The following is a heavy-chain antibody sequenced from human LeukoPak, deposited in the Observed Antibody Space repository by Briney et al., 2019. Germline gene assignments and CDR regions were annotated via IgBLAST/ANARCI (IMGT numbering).Heavy chain of an antibody. CDR1: GYSFTNSW. D-gene: IGHD3-22*01. V-gene: IGHV5-51*01. CDR3: ASAGDTSDYFYFSAFDI. CDR2: IYPGDSDT. J-gene: IGHJ3*02. Sequence: GESLKISCQGSGYSFTNSWTGWVRQMPGKGLECMGIIYPGDSDTTYSPSFQGQVTISADKSISTAYLQWSSLKASDTAMYYCASAGDTSDYFYFSAFDIWGQGTMVTVSS.